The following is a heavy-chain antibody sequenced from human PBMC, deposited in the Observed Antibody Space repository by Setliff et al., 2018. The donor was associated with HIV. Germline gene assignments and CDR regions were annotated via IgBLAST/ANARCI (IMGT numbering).Heavy chain of an antibody. Sequence: PSETLSLTCTVSGPSVSSTDYYWGWIRLPPGKGLEWIASIHHSGSTWYNPSLKSRVTISADMPKNQFSLKLFSVTAADTAIYYCARPSFGIGGGSIFDSWGQGTLVTVSS. D-gene: IGHD3-3*01. CDR3: ARPSFGIGGGSIFDS. CDR1: GPSVSSTDYY. CDR2: IHHSGST. J-gene: IGHJ4*02. V-gene: IGHV4-39*01.